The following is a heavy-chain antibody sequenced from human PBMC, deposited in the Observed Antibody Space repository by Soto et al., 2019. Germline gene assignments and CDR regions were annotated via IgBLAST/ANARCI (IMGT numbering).Heavy chain of an antibody. CDR3: AREEMATTLFDY. CDR2: IIPILGIA. V-gene: IGHV1-69*08. J-gene: IGHJ4*02. Sequence: QVQLVQSGAEVKKPGSSVKVSCKASGGTFSSYTISWVRQAPGQGLEWMGRIIPILGIANYAQKFQGRVTITANKSTSTAYMELSSLRSEDTAVYYCAREEMATTLFDYWGQGTLVTVSS. D-gene: IGHD5-12*01. CDR1: GGTFSSYT.